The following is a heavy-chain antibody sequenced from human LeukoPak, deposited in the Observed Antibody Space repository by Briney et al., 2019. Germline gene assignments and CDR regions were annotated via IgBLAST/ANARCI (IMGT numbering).Heavy chain of an antibody. V-gene: IGHV3-7*05. CDR1: GFTVISYE. D-gene: IGHD5-24*01. Sequence: GGSLRLSCAASGFTVISYEMNWVRQAPGKGLEWVANIKEDGSDKYYVDSVKGRFTISRDNAKNSLYLQMNSLRAEDTAVYYCARDTGYNTFDYWGQGTLVIVSS. J-gene: IGHJ4*02. CDR2: IKEDGSDK. CDR3: ARDTGYNTFDY.